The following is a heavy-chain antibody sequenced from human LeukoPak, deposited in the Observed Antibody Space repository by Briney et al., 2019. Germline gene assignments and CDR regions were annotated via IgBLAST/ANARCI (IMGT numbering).Heavy chain of an antibody. Sequence: SETLSLTCTVSGGSIRSGSYYWSWIRQPAEKGLEWIGRIYTSGYTNYNPSLKRRVTISLDTSKNQFSLKLSSVTATDTAVYSCAREGTSGYDSATDYWGQGTLVTVSS. V-gene: IGHV4-61*02. J-gene: IGHJ4*02. CDR1: GGSIRSGSYY. D-gene: IGHD5-12*01. CDR2: IYTSGYT. CDR3: AREGTSGYDSATDY.